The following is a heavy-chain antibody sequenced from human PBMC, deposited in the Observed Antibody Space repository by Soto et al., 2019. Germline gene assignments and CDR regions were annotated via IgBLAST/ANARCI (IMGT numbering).Heavy chain of an antibody. J-gene: IGHJ5*02. Sequence: QVQLQESGPGLVKPSETLSLTCIVSGGSIRSFYWSWIRQPPGTGLEWVGGIYYNGSATYNPSLKSRATMSVDMSKKHPFLTLYSVTAADTAVYYCARSFSPWGQGTRVTVSS. V-gene: IGHV4-59*01. CDR2: IYYNGSA. CDR3: ARSFSP. D-gene: IGHD3-16*02. CDR1: GGSIRSFY.